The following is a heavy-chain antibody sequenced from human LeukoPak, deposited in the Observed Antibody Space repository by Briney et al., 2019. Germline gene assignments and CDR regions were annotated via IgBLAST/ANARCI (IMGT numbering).Heavy chain of an antibody. J-gene: IGHJ4*02. D-gene: IGHD3-3*01. V-gene: IGHV3-7*05. CDR3: ARDLDSWSGFFDH. CDR2: IKQDGNEK. CDR1: GFTFSRYW. Sequence: PGGSLRLSCAASGFTFSRYWMSWVRQAPGKGLEWVANIKQDGNEKYYVDSVKGRFTISRDDAQNSLYLQMNSLRAEDTAVYYCARDLDSWSGFFDHWGQGTLVTVSS.